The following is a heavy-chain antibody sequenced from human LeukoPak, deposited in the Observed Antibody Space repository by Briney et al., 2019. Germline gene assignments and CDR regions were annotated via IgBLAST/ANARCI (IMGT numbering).Heavy chain of an antibody. CDR3: AKKKTYGALDY. Sequence: GGSLRLSCVASGFMFSTYGMHWVRQTPGKGLEWVAVISFDGTDKYYEDSVKGRFTISRDNSKNTLYLQMNSLRVEDTAVYYCAKKKTYGALDYWGQGTLVTVSS. J-gene: IGHJ4*02. CDR2: ISFDGTDK. D-gene: IGHD4-17*01. CDR1: GFMFSTYG. V-gene: IGHV3-30*18.